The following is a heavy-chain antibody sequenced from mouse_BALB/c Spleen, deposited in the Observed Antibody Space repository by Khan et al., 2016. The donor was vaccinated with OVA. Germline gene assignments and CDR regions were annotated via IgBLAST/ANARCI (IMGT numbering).Heavy chain of an antibody. CDR1: GYSITSDYA. V-gene: IGHV3-2*02. CDR2: ITYSGST. Sequence: VQLKESGPGLVKPSQSLSLTCTVTGYSITSDYAWNWIRQFPGNKLEWMGYITYSGSTSYNPSLKSRISITRDTSKSQFFLQLNSVTTEDTATYYCAKRYAMDYWGQGTSVTVSS. J-gene: IGHJ4*01. CDR3: AKRYAMDY.